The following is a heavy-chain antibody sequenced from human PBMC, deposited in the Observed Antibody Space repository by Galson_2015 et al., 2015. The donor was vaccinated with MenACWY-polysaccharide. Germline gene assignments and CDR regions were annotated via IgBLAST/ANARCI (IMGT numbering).Heavy chain of an antibody. V-gene: IGHV3-23*01. D-gene: IGHD3-3*01. J-gene: IGHJ4*02. Sequence: SLRLSCAASGFTFNNFAMSWVRQAPGKGLEWVSAISGNGDNTYYADSVRGRFTISRDTSRNTLYLQMRSLRADDTALYYCARVEIRYVVPTARFSPAPDYWGQGTLVTVSS. CDR1: GFTFNNFA. CDR2: ISGNGDNT. CDR3: ARVEIRYVVPTARFSPAPDY.